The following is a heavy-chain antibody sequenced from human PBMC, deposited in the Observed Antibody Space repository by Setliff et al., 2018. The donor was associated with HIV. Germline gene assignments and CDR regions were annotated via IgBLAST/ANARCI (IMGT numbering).Heavy chain of an antibody. D-gene: IGHD3-3*01. V-gene: IGHV4-61*05. CDR2: IYYSGST. J-gene: IGHJ6*03. CDR3: ARARFWSGYYTGDNYYYMDV. CDR1: GGSISSSSYY. Sequence: SETLSLTCTVSGGSISSSSYYWSWIRQPPGKGLEWIAYIYYSGSTNYNPSLKSRVTISVDTSKNQFSLRLSSVTAADTAVYYCARARFWSGYYTGDNYYYMDVWGKGTTVTVSS.